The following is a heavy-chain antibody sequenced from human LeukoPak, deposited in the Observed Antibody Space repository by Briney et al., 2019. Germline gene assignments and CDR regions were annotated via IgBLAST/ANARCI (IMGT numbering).Heavy chain of an antibody. J-gene: IGHJ4*02. CDR3: AGDYYDRRLDY. V-gene: IGHV4-59*01. Sequence: SETLSLTCTVSGGSISTYYWSWIRQPPGKGLEWIGYIYNSGSTNYNPSLKSRVTISVDTSKNQISLKLSSVTAADTAVYYCAGDYYDRRLDYWGQGTLVTVSS. CDR2: IYNSGST. D-gene: IGHD3-22*01. CDR1: GGSISTYY.